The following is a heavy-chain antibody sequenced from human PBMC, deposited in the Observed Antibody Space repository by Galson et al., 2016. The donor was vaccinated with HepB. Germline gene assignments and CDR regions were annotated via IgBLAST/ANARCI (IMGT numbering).Heavy chain of an antibody. D-gene: IGHD2-2*02. CDR1: GITFSNYA. CDR3: AGYCSSANCYKVQDF. J-gene: IGHJ4*02. V-gene: IGHV3-9*01. CDR2: IGWNGVTL. Sequence: SLRLSCAVSGITFSNYALNWVRQTPGKGLEWVSSIGWNGVTLGYADSVRGRFTISRDNAKNSLYLQMNSLRLEDTAFYYCAGYCSSANCYKVQDFWGQGTLVTVSS.